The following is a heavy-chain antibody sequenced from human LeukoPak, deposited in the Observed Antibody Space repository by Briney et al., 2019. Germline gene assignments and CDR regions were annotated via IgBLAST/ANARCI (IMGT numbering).Heavy chain of an antibody. CDR3: ARSYFDY. CDR2: IYSSGST. J-gene: IGHJ4*02. CDR1: GGSISSGSYY. Sequence: SETLSLTCTASGGSISSGSYYWSWIRQPAGKGLEWIGRIYSSGSTNYNPSLKSRVTISVDTSKNQFSLKLSSVTAADTAVYYCARSYFDYWGQGTLVTVSS. V-gene: IGHV4-61*02.